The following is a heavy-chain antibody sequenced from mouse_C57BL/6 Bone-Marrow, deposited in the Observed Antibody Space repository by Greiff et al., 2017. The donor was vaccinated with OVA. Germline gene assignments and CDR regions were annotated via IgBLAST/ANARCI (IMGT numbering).Heavy chain of an antibody. J-gene: IGHJ4*01. CDR3: GHSNYEGIYAMDY. V-gene: IGHV1-82*01. CDR2: IYPGDGDT. D-gene: IGHD2-5*01. Sequence: QVQLQQSGPELVKPGASVKISCKASGYAFSSSWMNWVKQRPGKGLEWIGRIYPGDGDTNYNGKFKGKATLTADKSSSTAYMQLSSLTSEDSAVYFCGHSNYEGIYAMDYWGQGTSVTVSS. CDR1: GYAFSSSW.